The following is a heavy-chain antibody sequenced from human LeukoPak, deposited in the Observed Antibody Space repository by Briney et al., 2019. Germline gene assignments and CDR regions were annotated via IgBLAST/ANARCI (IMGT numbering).Heavy chain of an antibody. D-gene: IGHD6-25*01. CDR3: VRRQALRGRHRAFDP. Sequence: SVKVSCQASGGTFSNYATSWVRQAPGQGLEWLGGIIPMFGTAKYAQKFQGRVTITTDESTTTAYMNLISLRSEDTAVYYCVRRQALRGRHRAFDPWGQGTLVTVTT. J-gene: IGHJ5*02. CDR2: IIPMFGTA. V-gene: IGHV1-69*05. CDR1: GGTFSNYA.